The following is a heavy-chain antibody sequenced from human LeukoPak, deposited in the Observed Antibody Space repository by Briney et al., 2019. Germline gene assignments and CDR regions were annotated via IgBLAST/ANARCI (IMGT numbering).Heavy chain of an antibody. Sequence: ASVKVSCKASGYTFTSYGISWVRQAPGQGLEWMGWISAYNGNTNYAQKLQGRVTMTTDTSTSTAYMELRRLRSDDTAVYYCARDPTALGYSSGWYIEYFDYWGQGTLVTVSS. CDR2: ISAYNGNT. V-gene: IGHV1-18*01. CDR3: ARDPTALGYSSGWYIEYFDY. CDR1: GYTFTSYG. D-gene: IGHD6-19*01. J-gene: IGHJ4*02.